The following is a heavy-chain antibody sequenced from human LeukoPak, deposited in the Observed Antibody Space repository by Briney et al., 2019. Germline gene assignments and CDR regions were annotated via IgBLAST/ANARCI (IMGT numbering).Heavy chain of an antibody. CDR3: ARHVYTPPYYDFWSGYYGWFDY. J-gene: IGHJ4*02. D-gene: IGHD3-3*01. Sequence: SETLSLTCTVSGGSISSSSYYWGWIRQPPGKGLEWIGSIYYSGSTYYNPSLKSRVTISVDTSKNQFSLKLSSVTAADTAVYYCARHVYTPPYYDFWSGYYGWFDYWGQGTLVTVSS. CDR2: IYYSGST. V-gene: IGHV4-39*01. CDR1: GGSISSSSYY.